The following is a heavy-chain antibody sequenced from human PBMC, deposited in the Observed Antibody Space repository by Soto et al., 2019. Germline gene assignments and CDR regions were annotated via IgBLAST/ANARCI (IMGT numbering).Heavy chain of an antibody. D-gene: IGHD3-3*01. J-gene: IGHJ5*02. V-gene: IGHV4-34*01. CDR3: ARGVNSYYDFWSGYYGSWFDP. CDR2: INHSGST. CDR1: GGSFSGYY. Sequence: SETLSLTCAVYGGSFSGYYWSWIRQPPGKGLEWIGEINHSGSTNYNPSLKSRVTISVDTSKNQFSLKLSSVTAADTAVYYCARGVNSYYDFWSGYYGSWFDPWGQGTLVTVSS.